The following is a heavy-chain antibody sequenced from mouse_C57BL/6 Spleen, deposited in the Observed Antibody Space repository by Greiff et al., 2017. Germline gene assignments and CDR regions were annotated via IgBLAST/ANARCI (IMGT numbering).Heavy chain of an antibody. CDR2: IDPETGGT. CDR3: TRGGNYVAMDY. V-gene: IGHV1-15*01. CDR1: GYTFTDYE. J-gene: IGHJ4*01. Sequence: VQLQQSGAELVRPGASVTLSCKASGYTFTDYEMHWVKQTPVHGLEWIGAIDPETGGTAYNQKFKGKAILTADKSSSTAYMELRSLTSEDSAVYYCTRGGNYVAMDYWGQGTSVTVSS. D-gene: IGHD2-1*01.